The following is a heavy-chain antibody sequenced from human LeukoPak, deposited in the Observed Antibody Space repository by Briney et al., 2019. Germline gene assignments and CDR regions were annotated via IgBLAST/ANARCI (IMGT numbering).Heavy chain of an antibody. CDR3: AKAIFYDILTGYDY. D-gene: IGHD3-9*01. V-gene: IGHV4-30-2*01. Sequence: SETLSLTCAVSGGSISSGGYSWSWIRQPPGKGLEWIGYIYHSGSTYYNPSLKSRVTISVDRSKNQFSLKLSSVTAEDTALYYCAKAIFYDILTGYDYWGQGTLVTVSS. CDR2: IYHSGST. CDR1: GGSISSGGYS. J-gene: IGHJ4*02.